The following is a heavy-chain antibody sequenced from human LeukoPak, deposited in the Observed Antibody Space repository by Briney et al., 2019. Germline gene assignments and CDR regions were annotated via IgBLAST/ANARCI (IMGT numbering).Heavy chain of an antibody. D-gene: IGHD1-26*01. CDR1: GFTFSDHY. CDR3: ARGHSGTSDRLDP. V-gene: IGHV3-72*01. Sequence: PGGSLRLSCAASGFTFSDHYMDWARQAPGKGLEWVGRIRNRVDSYTTEYAASVKGRFSISRDDSKNSLYLQMNSLKIEDTAVYFCARGHSGTSDRLDPWGQGTLVTVSS. J-gene: IGHJ5*01. CDR2: IRNRVDSYTT.